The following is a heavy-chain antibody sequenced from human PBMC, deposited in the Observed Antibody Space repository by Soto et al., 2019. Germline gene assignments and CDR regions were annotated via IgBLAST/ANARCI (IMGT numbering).Heavy chain of an antibody. CDR2: IYHSGST. CDR1: GGSISSSNW. V-gene: IGHV4-4*02. CDR3: ARGYDSSGYYSYWYFDL. D-gene: IGHD3-22*01. J-gene: IGHJ2*01. Sequence: QVQLQESGPGLVKPSGTLSLTCAVSGGSISSSNWWSWVRQPPGKGLEWIGEIYHSGSTNYNPSLKSRVTISVDKSRNQFFLKLSSVNAADTAVYYCARGYDSSGYYSYWYFDLWGRGTLVTVSS.